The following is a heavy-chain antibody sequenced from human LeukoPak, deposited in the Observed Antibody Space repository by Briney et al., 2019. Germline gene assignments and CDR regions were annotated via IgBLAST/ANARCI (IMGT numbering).Heavy chain of an antibody. Sequence: PGRSLRLSCAASGFTFSSYGMHWVRQAPGKGLEWVAVISYDGSNKYYADSVKGRFTISRDNSKNTLYLQMNSLRAEDTAVYYCARVVSRYGQDAFDIWGQGTMVTVSS. CDR3: ARVVSRYGQDAFDI. CDR2: ISYDGSNK. CDR1: GFTFSSYG. V-gene: IGHV3-30*03. D-gene: IGHD5-12*01. J-gene: IGHJ3*02.